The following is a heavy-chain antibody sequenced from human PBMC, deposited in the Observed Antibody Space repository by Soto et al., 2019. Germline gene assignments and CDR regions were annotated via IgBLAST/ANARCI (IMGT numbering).Heavy chain of an antibody. CDR3: AKEGNGGASLDP. J-gene: IGHJ5*02. CDR2: ISWDGGSI. CDR1: GFTFDGYM. V-gene: IGHV3-43*01. D-gene: IGHD2-21*01. Sequence: GGSLRLSCEASGFTFDGYMMHWVRQAPGKGLEWISLISWDGGSIDYADSIKGRFTVSRDNSKNSLFLDMHSLETEDTAVYYCAKEGNGGASLDPWGQGTLVTVSS.